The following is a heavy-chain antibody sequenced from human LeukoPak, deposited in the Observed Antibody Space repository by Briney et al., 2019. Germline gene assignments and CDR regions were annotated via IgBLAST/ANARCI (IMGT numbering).Heavy chain of an antibody. CDR2: IIPIFGTA. V-gene: IGHV1-69*13. J-gene: IGHJ5*02. D-gene: IGHD6-13*01. CDR3: ARYSSSWGHASFDP. CDR1: GGTFSSYA. Sequence: SVKVSCKASGGTFSSYAIRWVRQAPGQGLEWMGGIIPIFGTANYAQKFQGRVTITADESTSTAYMELSSLRSDDTAVYYCARYSSSWGHASFDPWGQGTLVTVSS.